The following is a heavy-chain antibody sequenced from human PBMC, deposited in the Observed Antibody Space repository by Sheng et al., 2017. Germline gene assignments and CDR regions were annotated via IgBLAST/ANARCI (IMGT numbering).Heavy chain of an antibody. V-gene: IGHV4-4*07. CDR2: IYSSGST. D-gene: IGHD6-13*01. J-gene: IGHJ4*02. Sequence: QVQLQESGPGLVKAPRRPLSLTCTVSGGSISSYYWSWIRQSAGEGLEWVGHIYSSGSTNYNPSLKSRVTMSVXTAKNQVSLKVDSVTAADTAVYYCARIRGRPAAGKIYFDYWGRGTLVTVSS. CDR3: ARIRGRPAAGKIYFDY. CDR1: GGSISSYY.